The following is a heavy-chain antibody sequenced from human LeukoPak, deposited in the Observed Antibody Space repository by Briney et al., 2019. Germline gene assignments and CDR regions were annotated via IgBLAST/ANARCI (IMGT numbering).Heavy chain of an antibody. CDR1: GGPFSGYY. Sequence: PSETLSLTCAVYGGPFSGYYWSWIRQPPGKGLEWIGEINHSGSTNYNPSLKSRVTISVDTSKNQFSLKLSSVTAADAAVYYCARRNYWYFDLWGRGTLVTVSS. CDR3: ARRNYWYFDL. J-gene: IGHJ2*01. CDR2: INHSGST. V-gene: IGHV4-34*01.